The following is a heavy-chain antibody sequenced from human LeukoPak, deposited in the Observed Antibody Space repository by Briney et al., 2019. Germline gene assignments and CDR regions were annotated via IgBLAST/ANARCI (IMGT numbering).Heavy chain of an antibody. CDR3: ARDGCSTTFCNTNWFDP. CDR1: GGTFRTHA. V-gene: IGHV1-69*05. D-gene: IGHD2/OR15-2a*01. Sequence: GASVKVSCKVLGGTFRTHAISWVRQAPGQGFEWVGGIIPMIGKPHYAQQLQGRITITTDESTSTVHMELSSLRSEDTAVYFCARDGCSTTFCNTNWFDPWGQGTLVTVSS. J-gene: IGHJ5*02. CDR2: IIPMIGKP.